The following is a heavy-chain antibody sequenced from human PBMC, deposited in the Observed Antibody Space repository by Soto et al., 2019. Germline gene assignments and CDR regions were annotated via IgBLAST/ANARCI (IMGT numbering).Heavy chain of an antibody. CDR2: IIPILGIA. Sequence: GASVKVSCKASGCTFSIYTISWVRQAPGQGLEWMGRIIPILGIANYAQKFQGRVTITADKSTSTAYMELSSLRSEDTAVYYCASFERGYSSDYWGQGTLVTVSS. V-gene: IGHV1-69*02. D-gene: IGHD5-18*01. J-gene: IGHJ4*02. CDR3: ASFERGYSSDY. CDR1: GCTFSIYT.